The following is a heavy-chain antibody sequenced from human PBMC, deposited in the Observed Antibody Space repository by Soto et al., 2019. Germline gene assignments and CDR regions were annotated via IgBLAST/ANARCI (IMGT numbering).Heavy chain of an antibody. Sequence: GGSLRLSCAASGFTFSTSSMHWVRQAPGKGLEWVSAISGSGGSTYYADSVEGRFTISRDNSKNTLYLQMNSLRAEDTAVYYCAKKVKVVVAAVYYMDVWGKGTTVTVSS. J-gene: IGHJ6*03. V-gene: IGHV3-23*01. D-gene: IGHD2-15*01. CDR2: ISGSGGST. CDR3: AKKVKVVVAAVYYMDV. CDR1: GFTFSTSS.